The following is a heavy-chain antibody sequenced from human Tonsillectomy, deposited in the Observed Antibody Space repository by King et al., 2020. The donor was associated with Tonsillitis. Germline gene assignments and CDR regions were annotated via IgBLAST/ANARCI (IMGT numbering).Heavy chain of an antibody. CDR1: GGSISSYY. D-gene: IGHD3-10*01. Sequence: QLQESGPGLVKPSETLSLTCTVSGGSISSYYWSWIRQPPGKGLEWIGYIYYSGSTNYNPSLKSRVTISVDTSKNQFSLKLSSVTAADTAVYYCARDLGPYYYGSGSYSGTDVWGQGTTVTVSS. V-gene: IGHV4-59*01. CDR2: IYYSGST. CDR3: ARDLGPYYYGSGSYSGTDV. J-gene: IGHJ6*02.